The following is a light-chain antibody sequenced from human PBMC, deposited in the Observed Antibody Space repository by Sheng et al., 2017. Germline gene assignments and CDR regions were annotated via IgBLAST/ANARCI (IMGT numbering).Light chain of an antibody. CDR2: DDR. CDR1: DISSKS. J-gene: IGLJ2*01. V-gene: IGLV3-21*03. CDR3: QLWDTGSDHAV. Sequence: SYELTQPPSVSVAPGKTATITCGGIDISSKSVHWYQQKTGQAPVLVVHDDRDRPSEIPERFSGSNSGNTATLSISRVEAGDEADYYCQLWDTGSDHAVFGGGTKLTVL.